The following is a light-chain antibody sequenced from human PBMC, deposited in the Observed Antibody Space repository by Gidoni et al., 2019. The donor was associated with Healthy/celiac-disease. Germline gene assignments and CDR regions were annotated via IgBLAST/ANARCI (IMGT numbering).Light chain of an antibody. CDR2: DAS. J-gene: IGKJ2*01. V-gene: IGKV1-5*01. CDR1: QSISSW. CDR3: QQYNRSPYT. Sequence: DIQMTQSPSTLSASVGDRVTITCRASQSISSWLAWYQQNPGKAPKLLIYDASRLESGVPSRFSGRGSWTEFTLTISSLQPDDFATYYCQQYNRSPYTFGQGTKLEIK.